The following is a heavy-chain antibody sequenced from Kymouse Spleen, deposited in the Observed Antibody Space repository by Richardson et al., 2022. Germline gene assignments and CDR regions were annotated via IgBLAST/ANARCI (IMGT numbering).Heavy chain of an antibody. CDR2: IYYSGST. CDR3: ARHRYSYGPFDY. CDR1: GGSISSSSYY. Sequence: QLQLQESGPGLVKPSETLSLTCTVSGGSISSSSYYWGWIRQPPGKGLEWIGSIYYSGSTYYNPSLKSRVTISVDTSKNQFSLKLSSVTAADTAVYYCARHRYSYGPFDYWGQGTLVTVSS. J-gene: IGHJ4*02. V-gene: IGHV4-39*01. D-gene: IGHD5-18,IGHD5-18*01.